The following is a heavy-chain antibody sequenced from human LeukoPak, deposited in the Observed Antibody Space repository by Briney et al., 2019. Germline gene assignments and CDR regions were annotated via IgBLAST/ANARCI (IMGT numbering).Heavy chain of an antibody. D-gene: IGHD2-8*02. V-gene: IGHV3-48*02. J-gene: IGHJ4*02. Sequence: QSGGSLRLSCAASGFTFSSYSMNWVRQAPGKGLEWVSYISHTGETTYYADSVKGRFSISRDDAESSLYLQMNSLRDEDTAVYYCARDRGYCTAGGCYRWFHYWGQGTLVIVSS. CDR3: ARDRGYCTAGGCYRWFHY. CDR1: GFTFSSYS. CDR2: ISHTGETT.